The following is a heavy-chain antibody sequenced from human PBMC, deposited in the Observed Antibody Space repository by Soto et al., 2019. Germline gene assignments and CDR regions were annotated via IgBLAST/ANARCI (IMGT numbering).Heavy chain of an antibody. J-gene: IGHJ3*02. V-gene: IGHV3-23*01. D-gene: IGHD1-26*01. CDR3: AKDYGSGSYSTHDAFDI. Sequence: GGSLRLSCAASGFTFSSYAMSWVRQAPGKGLEWVSAISGSGGSTYYADSVKGRFTISRDNSKNTLYLQMNSLRAEDTAVYYCAKDYGSGSYSTHDAFDIWGQGTMVTVSS. CDR1: GFTFSSYA. CDR2: ISGSGGST.